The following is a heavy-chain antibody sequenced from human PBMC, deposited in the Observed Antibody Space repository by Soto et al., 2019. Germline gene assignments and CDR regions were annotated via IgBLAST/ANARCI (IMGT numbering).Heavy chain of an antibody. V-gene: IGHV4-34*01. CDR1: GGSLSGYY. J-gene: IGHJ4*02. D-gene: IGHD5-12*01. CDR3: ARGQEGVVATH. Sequence: SETLSLTCAVTGGSLSGYYWSWIRQPPGKGLEWIGEVKDGGHTNYSPSLRGRVTISSDTSNNQFSLRLNSVTAADTGVYYCARGQEGVVATHWDQGSLVTLS. CDR2: VKDGGHT.